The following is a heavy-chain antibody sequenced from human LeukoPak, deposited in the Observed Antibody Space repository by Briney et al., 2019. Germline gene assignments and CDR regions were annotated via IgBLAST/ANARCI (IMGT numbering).Heavy chain of an antibody. D-gene: IGHD4-23*01. J-gene: IGHJ4*02. V-gene: IGHV4-39*07. Sequence: SETLSLTCTVSGGSISSSSYYWGWIRQPPGKGLEWIGSIYYSGSTYYNPSLKSRVTISVDTSKNQFSLKLSSVTAADTAVYYCARDVAYGGIDYWGQGTLVTASS. CDR1: GGSISSSSYY. CDR2: IYYSGST. CDR3: ARDVAYGGIDY.